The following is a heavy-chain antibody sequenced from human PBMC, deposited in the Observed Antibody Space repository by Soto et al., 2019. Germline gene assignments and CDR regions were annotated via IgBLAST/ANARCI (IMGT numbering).Heavy chain of an antibody. CDR1: GFSLSTSGVG. CDR2: IYWDDDK. V-gene: IGHV2-5*02. D-gene: IGHD3-22*01. CDR3: AHYYYDSSGYYALFDY. J-gene: IGHJ4*02. Sequence: QITLKESGPTLVKPTQTLTLTCTFSGFSLSTSGVGVGWIRQPPGKALEWLALIYWDDDKRYSPSLKSRLTITKDTSKNQVVLTMTNMDPVDTATYYCAHYYYDSSGYYALFDYWGQGTLVTVSS.